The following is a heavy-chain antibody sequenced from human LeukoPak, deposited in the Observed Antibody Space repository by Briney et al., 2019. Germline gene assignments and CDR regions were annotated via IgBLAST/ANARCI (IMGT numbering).Heavy chain of an antibody. Sequence: GASVKVSCKASGGTFSSYAISWVRQAPGQGLEWMGRIIPILGIANYAQKFQGRVTITADKSTSTAYMELSSLRSEDTAVYYCARGRGGSTVRGDTYFYFYGLDVLGQGTTVTVSS. D-gene: IGHD3-10*01. J-gene: IGHJ6*02. CDR1: GGTFSSYA. CDR2: IIPILGIA. CDR3: ARGRGGSTVRGDTYFYFYGLDV. V-gene: IGHV1-69*04.